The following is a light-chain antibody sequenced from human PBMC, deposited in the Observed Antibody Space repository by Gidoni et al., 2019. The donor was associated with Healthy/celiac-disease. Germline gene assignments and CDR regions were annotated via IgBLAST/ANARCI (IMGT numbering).Light chain of an antibody. J-gene: IGKJ2*01. CDR1: QSVSSY. CDR3: QQRSNWPPMYT. Sequence: EIVLTQSPAPLSLSPGERATLSCRASQSVSSYLAWYQQKPGQAPRLLIYDASNRATGIPARFSGSGSGTDFTLTISSLEPEDFAVYYCQQRSNWPPMYTFXQXTKLEIK. V-gene: IGKV3-11*01. CDR2: DAS.